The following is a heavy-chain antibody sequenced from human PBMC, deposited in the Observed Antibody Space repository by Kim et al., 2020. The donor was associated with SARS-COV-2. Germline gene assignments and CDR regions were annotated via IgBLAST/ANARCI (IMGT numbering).Heavy chain of an antibody. CDR3: AKSDRHTFGCEHFAN. CDR2: ISGSGGDT. V-gene: IGHV3-23*01. Sequence: GGSLRLSCAASGFTFSIYAMSWVRQAPGKGLDFVSRISGSGGDTYYAASVKGRFTMSRDNSKNTLYLQLESLRAAATAVYYCAKSDRHTFGCEHFANWG. J-gene: IGHJ3*02. D-gene: IGHD2-15*01. CDR1: GFTFSIYA.